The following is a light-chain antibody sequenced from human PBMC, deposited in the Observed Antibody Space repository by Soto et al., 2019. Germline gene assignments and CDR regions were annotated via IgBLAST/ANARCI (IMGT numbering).Light chain of an antibody. V-gene: IGLV7-46*01. CDR3: LLSYSGARWGNV. CDR2: DTS. J-gene: IGLJ1*01. Sequence: QAVVTQEPSLTVSPGGTVTLTCGSSTGAVTSGHYPYWFQQKPGQAPRTLIYDTSNKHSWTPARFSGSLLGGKAALTLSGAQPEDEAEYYCLLSYSGARWGNVFGTGTKLTVL. CDR1: TGAVTSGHY.